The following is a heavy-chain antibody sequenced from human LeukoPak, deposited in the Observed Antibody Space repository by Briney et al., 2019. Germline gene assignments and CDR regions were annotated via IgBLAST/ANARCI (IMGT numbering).Heavy chain of an antibody. J-gene: IGHJ4*02. CDR3: ASLFMAAGTRDY. V-gene: IGHV3-21*01. Sequence: GGSLRLSCAASGFTFSSYSMNWVRQAPGKGLEWVSSISSSSSYIYYAASVKGRFTISRDNAKNSLYLQMNSLRAEDTAVYYCASLFMAAGTRDYWGQGTLVTVSS. D-gene: IGHD6-13*01. CDR1: GFTFSSYS. CDR2: ISSSSSYI.